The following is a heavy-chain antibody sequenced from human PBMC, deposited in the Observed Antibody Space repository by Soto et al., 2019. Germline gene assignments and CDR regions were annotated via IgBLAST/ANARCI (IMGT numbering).Heavy chain of an antibody. J-gene: IGHJ3*02. Sequence: PSETLSLTCAVYGGSFSGYYLSWIRQPPGKGLEWIGEINHSGSTNYNPSLKSRVTISVDTSKNQFSLKLSSVTAADTAVYYCARGFRSGYCSSTSCYGRAFDIWGQGTMVTVS. CDR3: ARGFRSGYCSSTSCYGRAFDI. D-gene: IGHD2-2*01. V-gene: IGHV4-34*01. CDR2: INHSGST. CDR1: GGSFSGYY.